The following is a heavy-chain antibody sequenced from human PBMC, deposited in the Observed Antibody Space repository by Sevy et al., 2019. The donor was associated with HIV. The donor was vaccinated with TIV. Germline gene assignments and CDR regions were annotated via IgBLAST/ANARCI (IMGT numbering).Heavy chain of an antibody. J-gene: IGHJ6*02. CDR1: GGTFSSYA. CDR2: IIPIFGTA. Sequence: ASVKVSCKASGGTFSSYAISWVRQAPGQGLEWMGGIIPIFGTANYAQKFQGRVTIIADESTSTAYMELSSLRSEDTAVYYCARDNSPELTTYYYYYGMDVWGQGTTVTVSS. CDR3: ARDNSPELTTYYYYYGMDV. V-gene: IGHV1-69*13. D-gene: IGHD4-17*01.